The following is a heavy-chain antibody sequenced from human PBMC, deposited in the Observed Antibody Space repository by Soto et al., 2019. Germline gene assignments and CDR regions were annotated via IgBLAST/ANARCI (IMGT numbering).Heavy chain of an antibody. D-gene: IGHD5-12*01. J-gene: IGHJ6*02. CDR1: GFTFSSYG. V-gene: IGHV3-30*18. Sequence: GGSLRLSCAASGFTFSSYGMHWVRQAPGKGLEWVAVISYDGSNKYYADSVKGRFTISRDNSKNTLYLQMNSLRAEDTAVYYCAKEIGYRERGDYYYGMDVWGQGTTVTVSS. CDR2: ISYDGSNK. CDR3: AKEIGYRERGDYYYGMDV.